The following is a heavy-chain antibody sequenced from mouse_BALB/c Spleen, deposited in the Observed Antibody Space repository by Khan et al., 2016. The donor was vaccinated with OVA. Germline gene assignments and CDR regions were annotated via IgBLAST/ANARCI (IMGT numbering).Heavy chain of an antibody. CDR2: ISTYYGDA. V-gene: IGHV1S137*01. J-gene: IGHJ3*01. Sequence: QVQLQQSGAELVRPGVSVKISCKGSGYTFTDFTLHWVKQSHAMSLEWIGVISTYYGDATYNQRFKDKATMTVDKSSSTAYMELARLTSEDSAICYGKRGGGGNRFAYWGQGTLVTVSA. CDR3: KRGGGGNRFAY. CDR1: GYTFTDFT.